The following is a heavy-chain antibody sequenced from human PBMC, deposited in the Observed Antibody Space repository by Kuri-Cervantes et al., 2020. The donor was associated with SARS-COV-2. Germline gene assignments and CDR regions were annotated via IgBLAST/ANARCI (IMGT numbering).Heavy chain of an antibody. CDR3: AKGRIHHSDAFDI. CDR2: ISGSGGST. V-gene: IGHV3-23*01. CDR1: GFTFSSYE. Sequence: GESLKISCAASGFTFSSYEMNWVRQAPGKGLEWVSAISGSGGSTYYADSVKGRFTISRDNSKNTLYLQMNSLRAEDTAVYYCAKGRIHHSDAFDIWGQGTMVPSPQ. D-gene: IGHD1-14*01. J-gene: IGHJ3*02.